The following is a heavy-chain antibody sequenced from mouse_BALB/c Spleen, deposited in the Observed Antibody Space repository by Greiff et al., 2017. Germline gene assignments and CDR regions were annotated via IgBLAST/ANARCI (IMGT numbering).Heavy chain of an antibody. Sequence: EVKLMESGPGLVKPSQSLSLTCTVTGYSITSDYAWNWIRQFPGNKLEWMGYISYSGSTSYNPSLKSRISITRDTSKNQFFLQLNSVTTEDTATYYCARGDYYGRGYAMDYWGQGTSVTVSS. CDR3: ARGDYYGRGYAMDY. J-gene: IGHJ4*01. D-gene: IGHD1-1*01. CDR1: GYSITSDYA. CDR2: ISYSGST. V-gene: IGHV3-2*02.